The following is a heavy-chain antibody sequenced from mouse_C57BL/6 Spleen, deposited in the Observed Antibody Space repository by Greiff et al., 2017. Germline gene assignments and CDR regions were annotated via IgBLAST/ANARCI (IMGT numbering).Heavy chain of an antibody. CDR2: ISSGGSYT. J-gene: IGHJ2*01. CDR3: ARVGTLDY. Sequence: EVNVVASGGDLVKPGGSLKLSCAASGFTFSSYGMSWVRQTPDKRLGWVATISSGGSYTYYPDSVKGRFTISRDNAKNTRYLQMSSLKSEDTAMYYCARVGTLDYWGQGTTLTVSS. D-gene: IGHD3-1*01. V-gene: IGHV5-6*01. CDR1: GFTFSSYG.